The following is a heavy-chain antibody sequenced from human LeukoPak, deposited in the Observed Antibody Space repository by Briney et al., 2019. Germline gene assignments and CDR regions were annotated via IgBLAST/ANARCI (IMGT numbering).Heavy chain of an antibody. CDR2: ISGSGGST. Sequence: PGGSLRLSCAASGFTFSSYWMSWVRQAPGKGLEWVSTISGSGGSTYNADSVKGRFTISRDNSKNTLYLQMNSLRAEDTAVYYCAKDFGSGSYYDYWGQGTLVTVSS. V-gene: IGHV3-23*01. CDR3: AKDFGSGSYYDY. CDR1: GFTFSSYW. D-gene: IGHD3-10*01. J-gene: IGHJ4*02.